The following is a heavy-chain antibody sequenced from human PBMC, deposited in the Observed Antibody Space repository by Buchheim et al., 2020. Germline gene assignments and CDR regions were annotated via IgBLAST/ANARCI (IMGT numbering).Heavy chain of an antibody. CDR1: GFTVSSNY. V-gene: IGHV3-66*01. D-gene: IGHD3-9*01. Sequence: EVQLVESGGGLVQPGGSLRLSCAASGFTVSSNYMSWVRQAPGKGLEWVSVIYSGGSTYYADSVKGRFTISRDNSKNKLYLQMNSLRAEDTAVYYCARDALPYDILTGYYNGWYFDLWGRGTL. J-gene: IGHJ2*01. CDR2: IYSGGST. CDR3: ARDALPYDILTGYYNGWYFDL.